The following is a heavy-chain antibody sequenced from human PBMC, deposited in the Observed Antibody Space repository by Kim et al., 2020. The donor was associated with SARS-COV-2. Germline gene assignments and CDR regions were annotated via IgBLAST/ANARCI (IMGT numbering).Heavy chain of an antibody. CDR2: INHSGST. Sequence: SETLSLTCAVYGGSFSGYYWSWIRQPPGKGLEWIGEINHSGSTNYNPSLKSRVTISVDTSKNQFSLKLSSVTAADTAVYYCAREEPKSPWYDAFDIWGQGTMVTVSS. D-gene: IGHD2-15*01. CDR1: GGSFSGYY. J-gene: IGHJ3*02. CDR3: AREEPKSPWYDAFDI. V-gene: IGHV4-34*01.